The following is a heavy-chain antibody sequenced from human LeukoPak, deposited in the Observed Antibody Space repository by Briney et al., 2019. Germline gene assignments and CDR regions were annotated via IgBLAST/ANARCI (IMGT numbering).Heavy chain of an antibody. CDR1: GFTFSSYG. V-gene: IGHV3-33*01. Sequence: PGRSLRLTCAASGFTFSSYGMHWVRQAPGKGLEWVAVIWYDRSNKYYADSVKGRFTISRDNSKNTLYLQMNSLRAEDTAVYYCASLNWFDPWGQGTLVTVSS. CDR3: ASLNWFDP. J-gene: IGHJ5*02. CDR2: IWYDRSNK.